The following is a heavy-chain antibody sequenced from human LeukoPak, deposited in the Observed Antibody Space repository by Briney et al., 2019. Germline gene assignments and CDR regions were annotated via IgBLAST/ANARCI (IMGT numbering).Heavy chain of an antibody. J-gene: IGHJ4*02. CDR1: GYTFTGYY. CDR2: INPNSGDT. D-gene: IGHD3-16*02. Sequence: GASVKVSCKASGYTFTGYYIHWVRQAPGQGLEWMGRINPNSGDTNYAQKFQGWVTMTRDTSISAAYMELSRLRSDDTAVFYCARTLGELSLSGHFDYWGQGTLVTVSS. CDR3: ARTLGELSLSGHFDY. V-gene: IGHV1-2*04.